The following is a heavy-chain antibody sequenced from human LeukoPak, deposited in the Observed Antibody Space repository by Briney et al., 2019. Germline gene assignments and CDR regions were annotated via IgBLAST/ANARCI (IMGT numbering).Heavy chain of an antibody. V-gene: IGHV4-39*07. CDR3: ARGRYYDFWSGYYWFDY. D-gene: IGHD3-3*01. J-gene: IGHJ4*02. Sequence: SETLSLTCTVSGGSISSSSYSWGWIRQPPGKGLEWIGSIYYSGSTYYNPSLKSRVTISVDTSKNQFSLKLSSVTAADTAVYYCARGRYYDFWSGYYWFDYWGQGTLVTVSS. CDR2: IYYSGST. CDR1: GGSISSSSYS.